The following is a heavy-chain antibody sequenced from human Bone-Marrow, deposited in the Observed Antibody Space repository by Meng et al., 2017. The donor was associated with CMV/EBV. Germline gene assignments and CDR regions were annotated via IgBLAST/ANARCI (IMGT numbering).Heavy chain of an antibody. CDR1: GSTFSTYA. V-gene: IGHV1-69*10. J-gene: IGHJ4*02. CDR3: ARGRYSGSYLGY. Sequence: SVKVSCKASGSTFSTYAISWVRQAPGQGLEWMGGIILILGFANYAQKLQGRVTMTTDTSTSTAYMELRSLRSDDTAVYYCARGRYSGSYLGYWGQGTLVTVSS. CDR2: IILILGFA. D-gene: IGHD1-26*01.